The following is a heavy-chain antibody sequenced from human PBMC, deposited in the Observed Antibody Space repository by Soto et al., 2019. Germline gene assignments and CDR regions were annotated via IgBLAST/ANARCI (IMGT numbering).Heavy chain of an antibody. CDR1: GYTFTSYG. V-gene: IGHV1-18*01. J-gene: IGHJ4*02. D-gene: IGHD6-6*01. CDR3: ARDVPTPLLAARSFDY. CDR2: TSAYNGNT. Sequence: ASVKVSCKASGYTFTSYGISWVRQAPGQGLEWMGWTSAYNGNTNYAQKLQGRVTMTTDTSTSTAYMELRSLRSDDTAVYYCARDVPTPLLAARSFDYWGQGTLVTVSS.